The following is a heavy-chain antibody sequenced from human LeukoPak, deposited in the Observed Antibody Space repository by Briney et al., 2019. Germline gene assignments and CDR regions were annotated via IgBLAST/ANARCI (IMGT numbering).Heavy chain of an antibody. J-gene: IGHJ4*02. CDR2: ISGSADTA. CDR3: TRVGQSYSTSGQALDH. D-gene: IGHD2-8*01. V-gene: IGHV3-48*03. Sequence: GGSLRLSCAASGFTFSTYEINWVRQAPGKGLEWISYISGSADTAYYADSVKGRFTMSRDNARNSLYLQMNSLGAEDTAVYYCTRVGQSYSTSGQALDHWGQGALVTVSS. CDR1: GFTFSTYE.